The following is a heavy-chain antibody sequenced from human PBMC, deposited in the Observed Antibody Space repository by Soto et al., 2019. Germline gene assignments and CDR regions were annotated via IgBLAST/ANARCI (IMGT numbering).Heavy chain of an antibody. CDR2: ITGSGDST. CDR3: AKDQRWIWDGMDV. V-gene: IGHV3-23*01. J-gene: IGHJ6*02. Sequence: GGSLRLSCAASGFTFSSYAMTWVRQAPGKGLEWVSAITGSGDSTYYADSVKGRFTISRDNSKNTLFLQMKSLRAEDTAVYYCAKDQRWIWDGMDVWGQGTTVTVSS. CDR1: GFTFSSYA. D-gene: IGHD2-2*03.